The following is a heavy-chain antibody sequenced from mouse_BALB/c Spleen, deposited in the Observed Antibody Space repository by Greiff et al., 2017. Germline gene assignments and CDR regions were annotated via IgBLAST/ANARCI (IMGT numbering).Heavy chain of an antibody. J-gene: IGHJ3*01. V-gene: IGHV3-2*02. D-gene: IGHD1-1*01. CDR1: GYSITSDYA. CDR2: ISYSGST. Sequence: EVKLLESGPGLVKPSQSLSLTCTVTGYSITSDYAWNWIRQFPGNKLEWMGYISYSGSTSYNPSLKSRISITRDTSKNQFFLQLNSVTTEDTATYYCASPPITTVGPAWFAYWGQGTLVTVSA. CDR3: ASPPITTVGPAWFAY.